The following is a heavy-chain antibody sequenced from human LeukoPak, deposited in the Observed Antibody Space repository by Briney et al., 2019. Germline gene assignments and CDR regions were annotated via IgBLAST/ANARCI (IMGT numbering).Heavy chain of an antibody. CDR2: INHSGST. D-gene: IGHD6-13*01. CDR3: ARGRRQKPEWGSSSWYSMDY. J-gene: IGHJ4*02. Sequence: SETLSLTCAVYGGSFSGYYWSWIRQPPGKGLEWIGEINHSGSTNYNPSLKSRVTISVDTSKNQFSLKLSSVTAADTAVYYCARGRRQKPEWGSSSWYSMDYWGQGTLVTVSS. CDR1: GGSFSGYY. V-gene: IGHV4-34*01.